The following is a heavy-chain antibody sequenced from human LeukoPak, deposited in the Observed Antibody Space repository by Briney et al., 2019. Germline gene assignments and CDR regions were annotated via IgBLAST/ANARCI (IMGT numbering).Heavy chain of an antibody. V-gene: IGHV4-59*01. CDR1: GGSFSTYS. D-gene: IGHD3-10*01. Sequence: SETLSLTRAVSGGSFSTYSWNWIRQPPGKGLEWIGCIEDSGSTNYNPSLKSRVTISVDTSTNHFSLKLSSVTAADTAVYYCARHRSHYNENWFDPWGQGTLVTVSS. J-gene: IGHJ5*02. CDR3: ARHRSHYNENWFDP. CDR2: IEDSGST.